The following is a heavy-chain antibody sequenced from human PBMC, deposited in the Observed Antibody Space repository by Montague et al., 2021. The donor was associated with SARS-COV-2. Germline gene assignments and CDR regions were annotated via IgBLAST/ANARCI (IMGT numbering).Heavy chain of an antibody. CDR2: IYYSGST. D-gene: IGHD6-19*01. CDR1: GGSISSSSYY. CDR3: ARRVGQWLPRYQYYFDY. V-gene: IGHV4-39*01. Sequence: SETLSLTCTVSGGSISSSSYYWGWIRQPPGKGLEWIGGIYYSGSTYYNPSLKSRVTISVDTSKNQFSLKLSSVTAADTAVYYCARRVGQWLPRYQYYFDYWGQGTLVTVSS. J-gene: IGHJ4*02.